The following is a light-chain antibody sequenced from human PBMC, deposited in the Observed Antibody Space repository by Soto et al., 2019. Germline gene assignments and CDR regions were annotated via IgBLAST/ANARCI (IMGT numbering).Light chain of an antibody. CDR2: LNSDGSH. CDR3: QTLRV. CDR1: SGHSSYA. Sequence: QPVLTQSPSASASLGASVKLTCTLSSGHSSYAIAWHQQQPEKGPRYLMKLNSDGSHSKGDGIPDRFSGSSSGADRYLTISSLQSEDEADYYGQTLRVFGGGTKLTVL. J-gene: IGLJ2*01. V-gene: IGLV4-69*01.